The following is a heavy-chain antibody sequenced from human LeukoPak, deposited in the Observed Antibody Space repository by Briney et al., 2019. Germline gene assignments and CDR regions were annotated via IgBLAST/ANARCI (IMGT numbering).Heavy chain of an antibody. CDR1: GFTFSSYS. V-gene: IGHV3-21*01. CDR2: ISSSSSYI. J-gene: IGHJ6*02. CDR3: ARRSDILTGGGMDV. D-gene: IGHD3-9*01. Sequence: GGSLRLSCAASGFTFSSYSMNWGRQAPGKGLEWVSSISSSSSYIYYADSVKGRFTISRDNAKNSLYLQMNSLRAEDTAVYYCARRSDILTGGGMDVWGQGTTVAVSS.